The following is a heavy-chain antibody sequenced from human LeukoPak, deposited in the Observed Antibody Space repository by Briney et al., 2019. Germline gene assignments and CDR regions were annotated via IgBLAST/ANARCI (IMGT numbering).Heavy chain of an antibody. J-gene: IGHJ4*02. D-gene: IGHD3-22*01. CDR1: GYTFTCYD. CDR3: ARGRDYYDSSVMSN. CDR2: MNPNSGNT. Sequence: ASVKVSCKASGYTFTCYDINWVRQATGQGLEWMGWMNPNSGNTGYAQKFQGRVTMTRNTSISTAYMELSSLRSEDTAVYYCARGRDYYDSSVMSNWGQGTLVTVSS. V-gene: IGHV1-8*01.